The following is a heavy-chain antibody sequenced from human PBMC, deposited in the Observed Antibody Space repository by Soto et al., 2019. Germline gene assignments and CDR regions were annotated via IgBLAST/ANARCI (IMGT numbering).Heavy chain of an antibody. CDR3: ARDRGSSGMFELDV. CDR1: QFPFDVYS. Sequence: LRLSCVASQFPFDVYSMHWVRQAPGKGLEWVSYIRHTTSATFYADAVKGRFTISRDNRKNSLFLQMNSLRDDDTGVYFCARDRGSSGMFELDVWGPGTLVTVSS. D-gene: IGHD6-19*01. V-gene: IGHV3-48*02. J-gene: IGHJ3*01. CDR2: IRHTTSAT.